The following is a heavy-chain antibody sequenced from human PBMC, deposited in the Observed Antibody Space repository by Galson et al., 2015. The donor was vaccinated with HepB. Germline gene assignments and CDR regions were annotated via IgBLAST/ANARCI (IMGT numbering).Heavy chain of an antibody. V-gene: IGHV3-30-3*01. D-gene: IGHD3-10*01. CDR3: ARDLVEGNSYWPPQPFDH. CDR1: GLTFTYYP. Sequence: SLRLSCAASGLTFTYYPMHWVRQAPGKGLEWVAAISSDGSNQMYADSVRGRFTVSRDNSKNSLFLQVNSLREDDTATYYCARDLVEGNSYWPPQPFDHWGQGILVTVSS. J-gene: IGHJ4*02. CDR2: ISSDGSNQ.